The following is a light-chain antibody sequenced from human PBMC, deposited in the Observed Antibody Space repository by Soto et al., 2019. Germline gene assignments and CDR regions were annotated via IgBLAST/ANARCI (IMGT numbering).Light chain of an antibody. Sequence: DIRVPQSPSSLSASVGDRVTITFRASQSISSYLNWYQQKPGKDPKLLIYAAPSLHSALPSRFSGSGSGGDFTLTISSLKPEDFATDYCQQSYDTPYTFGQRTKLEIK. CDR1: QSISSY. CDR3: QQSYDTPYT. J-gene: IGKJ2*01. CDR2: AAP. V-gene: IGKV1-39*01.